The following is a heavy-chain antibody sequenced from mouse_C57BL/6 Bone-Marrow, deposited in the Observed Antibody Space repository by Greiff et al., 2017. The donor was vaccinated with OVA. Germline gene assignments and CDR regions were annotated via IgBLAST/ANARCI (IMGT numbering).Heavy chain of an antibody. CDR3: ARELRVLYYFDD. Sequence: QVQLQQPGAELVKPGASVKMSCKASGYTFTSYWITWVKQRPGQGLEWIGDIYPGSGSTNYNEKFKSKATLTVDTSSSTAYMQLSSLTSEDSAVDYCARELRVLYYFDDWGQGTTLTVSS. D-gene: IGHD3-2*02. V-gene: IGHV1-55*01. J-gene: IGHJ2*01. CDR1: GYTFTSYW. CDR2: IYPGSGST.